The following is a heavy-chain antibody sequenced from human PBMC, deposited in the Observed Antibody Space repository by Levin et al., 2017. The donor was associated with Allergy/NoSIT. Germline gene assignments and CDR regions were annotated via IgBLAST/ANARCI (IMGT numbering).Heavy chain of an antibody. CDR1: GFTFSSYG. D-gene: IGHD4-17*01. V-gene: IGHV3-33*01. Sequence: GESLKISCAASGFTFSSYGMHWVRQAPGKGLEWVAVIWYDGSNKYYADSVKGRFTISRDNSKNTLYLQMNSLRAEDTAVYYCARDKAGGDAFDYWGQGTLVTVSS. CDR2: IWYDGSNK. CDR3: ARDKAGGDAFDY. J-gene: IGHJ4*02.